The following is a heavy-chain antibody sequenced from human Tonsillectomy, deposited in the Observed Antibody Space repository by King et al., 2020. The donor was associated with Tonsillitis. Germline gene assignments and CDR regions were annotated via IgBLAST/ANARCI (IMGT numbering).Heavy chain of an antibody. D-gene: IGHD1-20*01. J-gene: IGHJ6*02. CDR1: GFSLSNARMG. CDR2: IFSNVEK. CDR3: ARTTRYNWNYDGMDV. Sequence: TLKESGPVLVKPTETLTLTCTVSGFSLSNARMGVSWIRQPPGKALEWLAHIFSNVEKSSSTPLKSRLTMSRDTSKSQVVLTMTNMDPVDTATYYCARTTRYNWNYDGMDVWGQGTTVTVSS. V-gene: IGHV2-26*01.